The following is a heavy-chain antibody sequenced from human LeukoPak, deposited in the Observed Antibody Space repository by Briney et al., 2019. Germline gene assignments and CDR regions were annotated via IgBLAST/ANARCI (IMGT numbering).Heavy chain of an antibody. V-gene: IGHV3-15*01. J-gene: IGHJ4*02. CDR2: IKSKTDGGTT. Sequence: PGGSLRLSCAASGFTFSNAWMSWVRQAPGKGLEWVGRIKSKTDGGTTDYAAPVKGRFTISRDDSKNTLYLQMNSLKTEDTAVYYCTNSYGYITGFDYWGQGTLVTVSS. CDR1: GFTFSNAW. D-gene: IGHD5-18*01. CDR3: TNSYGYITGFDY.